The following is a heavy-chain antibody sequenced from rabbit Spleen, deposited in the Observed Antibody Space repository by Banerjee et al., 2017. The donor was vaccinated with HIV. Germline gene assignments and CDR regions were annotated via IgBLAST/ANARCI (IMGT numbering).Heavy chain of an antibody. CDR1: GIDFSSYYY. Sequence: QSLEESGGDLVKPGASLTLTCKASGIDFSSYYYMCWVRQAPGKGLEWIACINAITGKAVYASWAKGRFTFSKTSSTTVTLQMTSLTAADTATYFCARDGAGGSYFALWGPGTLVTVS. J-gene: IGHJ6*01. V-gene: IGHV1S40*01. CDR2: INAITGKA. D-gene: IGHD8-1*01. CDR3: ARDGAGGSYFAL.